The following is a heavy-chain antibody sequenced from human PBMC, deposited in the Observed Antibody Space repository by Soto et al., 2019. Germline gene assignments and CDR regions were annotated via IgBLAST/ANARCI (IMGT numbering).Heavy chain of an antibody. D-gene: IGHD3-3*01. CDR3: ARDRSYYDFWSGYKNYYYYGMDV. CDR1: GGTFSSYA. CDR2: IIPIFGTA. V-gene: IGHV1-69*13. J-gene: IGHJ6*02. Sequence: GASVKVSCKASGGTFSSYAISWVRQAPGQGLEWMGGIIPIFGTANYAQKFQGRVTITADESTSTAYMELSSLRSEDTAVYYCARDRSYYDFWSGYKNYYYYGMDVWGQGTTVTVSS.